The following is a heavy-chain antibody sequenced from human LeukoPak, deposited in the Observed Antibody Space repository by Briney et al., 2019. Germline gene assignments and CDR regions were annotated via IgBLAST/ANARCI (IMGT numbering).Heavy chain of an antibody. V-gene: IGHV4-39*01. CDR2: IYYSGST. CDR1: GGSISSSTFY. J-gene: IGHJ4*02. CDR3: ARGRWLLRYFDY. D-gene: IGHD3-22*01. Sequence: SETLSLTCTVSGGSISSSTFYWGWIRQPPGKGLEWIGNIYYSGSTYYNPSLKSRVTISVDTSKNQFSLKLSSVTAADTAVYYCARGRWLLRYFDYWGQGTLVTVSS.